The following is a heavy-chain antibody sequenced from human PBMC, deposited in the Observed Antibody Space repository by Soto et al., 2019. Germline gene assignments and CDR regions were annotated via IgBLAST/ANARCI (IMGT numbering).Heavy chain of an antibody. CDR1: GFTFKNFA. J-gene: IGHJ4*02. CDR3: ARDWNAGIFDY. D-gene: IGHD1-1*01. V-gene: IGHV3-33*01. CDR2: IWYDAVGK. Sequence: GGSLRLSCAASGFTFKNFAMHWVRQAPGKGLEWVAMIWYDAVGKYYADSVKGRFTISRDHSKNTLSLQMDSLTAEDTAVYYCARDWNAGIFDYWGQGTLVTVSS.